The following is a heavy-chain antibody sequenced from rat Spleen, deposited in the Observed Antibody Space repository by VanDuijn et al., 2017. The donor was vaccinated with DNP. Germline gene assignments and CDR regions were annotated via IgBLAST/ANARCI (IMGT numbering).Heavy chain of an antibody. Sequence: EVQLVESGGGLVQPGRSLKLSCAASGFTFSDYYMAWVRQAPTKGLEWVAYISYDGGSTYYGDSVKGRFTISRDNAKSTLYLQMNSLRSEDTATYYCASLGSYGAMDAWGQGTSVTVSS. J-gene: IGHJ4*01. CDR3: ASLGSYGAMDA. CDR2: ISYDGGST. V-gene: IGHV5-22*01. CDR1: GFTFSDYY. D-gene: IGHD1-3*01.